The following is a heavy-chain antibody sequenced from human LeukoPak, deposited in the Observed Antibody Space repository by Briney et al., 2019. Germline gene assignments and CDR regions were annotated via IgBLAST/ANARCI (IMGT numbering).Heavy chain of an antibody. J-gene: IGHJ4*02. Sequence: PGGSLRLSCAASGFTFSNYAMIWVRQAPGKGLEWVSVISGSGGSTYYADSVKGRFTISRDNSKNTLSLQMNSLRAEDTAVYYCAKKSVRPDWGQGTLVTVSS. CDR3: AKKSVRPD. D-gene: IGHD2-2*01. CDR1: GFTFSNYA. CDR2: ISGSGGST. V-gene: IGHV3-23*01.